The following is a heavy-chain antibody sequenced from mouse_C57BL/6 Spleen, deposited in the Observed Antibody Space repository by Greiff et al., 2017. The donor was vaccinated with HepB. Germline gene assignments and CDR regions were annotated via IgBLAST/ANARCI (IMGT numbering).Heavy chain of an antibody. J-gene: IGHJ4*01. CDR3: ALGKLRRGYAMDY. CDR1: GYTFTSYW. Sequence: QVQLQQPGAELVMPGASVKLSCKASGYTFTSYWMHWVKQRPGQGLEWIGEIDPSDSYTNYNQKFKGKSTLTVDKSSSTAYMQLSSLTSEDSAVYSCALGKLRRGYAMDYWGQGTSVTVSS. D-gene: IGHD1-1*01. V-gene: IGHV1-69*01. CDR2: IDPSDSYT.